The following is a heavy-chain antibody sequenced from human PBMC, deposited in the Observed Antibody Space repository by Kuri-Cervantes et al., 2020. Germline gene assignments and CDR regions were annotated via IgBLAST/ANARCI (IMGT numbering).Heavy chain of an antibody. CDR3: AREWITFYYDSSGYQGFDS. V-gene: IGHV4-4*07. D-gene: IGHD3-22*01. Sequence: SETLSLTCTVSGGSISSYYWNWIRQPAGKGLEWIGRIYTSGSTNYNPSLKSRVTISVDKSKNQFSLKLTSVTAADTAVYYCAREWITFYYDSSGYQGFDSWGQGTLVTVSS. CDR1: GGSISSYY. J-gene: IGHJ4*02. CDR2: IYTSGST.